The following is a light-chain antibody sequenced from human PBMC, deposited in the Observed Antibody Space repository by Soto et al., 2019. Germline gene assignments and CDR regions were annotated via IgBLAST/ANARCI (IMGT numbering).Light chain of an antibody. V-gene: IGLV2-8*01. CDR2: EVS. Sequence: QSALTQPPSASGSPGQSVTISCTATSSDVGGYNYVSWYQQHPGKAPKVMIYEVSKRPSGVPDRFSGSKSGNTASLTVSGLQAEDEADYYCAYAGSNNWVFGGGTKLTVL. CDR1: SSDVGGYNY. CDR3: AYAGSNNWV. J-gene: IGLJ3*02.